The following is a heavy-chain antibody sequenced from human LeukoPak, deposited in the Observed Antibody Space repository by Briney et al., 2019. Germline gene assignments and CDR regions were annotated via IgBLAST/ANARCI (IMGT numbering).Heavy chain of an antibody. D-gene: IGHD1-1*01. V-gene: IGHV3-21*01. Sequence: GGSLRLSCAASGFTFSSYSMNWVRQAPGKGLEWVSSISSSSSYIYYADSVKGRFTISRDNAKNSLYLQMNSLRAEDTAVYYCARDGNIGFIDAFDIWGQGTMVTVSS. CDR1: GFTFSSYS. J-gene: IGHJ3*02. CDR3: ARDGNIGFIDAFDI. CDR2: ISSSSSYI.